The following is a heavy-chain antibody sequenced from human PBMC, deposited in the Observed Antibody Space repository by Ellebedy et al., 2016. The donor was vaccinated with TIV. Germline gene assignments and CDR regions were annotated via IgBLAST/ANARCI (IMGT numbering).Heavy chain of an antibody. D-gene: IGHD1-26*01. CDR1: GSTFTNYA. Sequence: GESLKISCAASGSTFTNYAMSWVRQAPGKGLEWVSAISTSGGSTYYADAVKGRFTVSSNNPKNTLYLQMNSLRAEDTAVYYCVRGAGSYHFDYWGQGTLVTVSS. CDR2: ISTSGGST. V-gene: IGHV3-23*01. J-gene: IGHJ4*02. CDR3: VRGAGSYHFDY.